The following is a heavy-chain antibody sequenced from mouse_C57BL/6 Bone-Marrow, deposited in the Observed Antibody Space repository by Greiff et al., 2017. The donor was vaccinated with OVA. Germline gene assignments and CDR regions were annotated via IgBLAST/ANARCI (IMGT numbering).Heavy chain of an antibody. CDR2: IWRDDDK. J-gene: IGHJ1*03. D-gene: IGHD1-1*01. CDR3: ARIDYYGSSYFYWYFDV. Sequence: QVTLKVSGPGILQPSQTLSLTCSFSGFSLSTFGMGVGWIRQPSGKGLEWLAHIWRDDDKYYNPALKSRLTISKDTSKNQVFLKIANVDTADTATYYCARIDYYGSSYFYWYFDVWGTGTTVTVSS. V-gene: IGHV8-8*01. CDR1: GFSLSTFGMG.